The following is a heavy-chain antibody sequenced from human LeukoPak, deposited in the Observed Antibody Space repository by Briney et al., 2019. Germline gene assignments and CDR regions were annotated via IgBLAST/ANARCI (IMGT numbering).Heavy chain of an antibody. Sequence: ASVKVSCKAFGYTFTSYYVHWVRQAPGQGLEWMGIINPSGGTNYAQKFQGRVTMIRDTSTSTVYMELSSLRSEDTAVYYCARGTPGYSSVWGQGTLVTVSS. CDR2: INPSGGT. V-gene: IGHV1-46*01. CDR3: ARGTPGYSSV. J-gene: IGHJ4*02. CDR1: GYTFTSYY. D-gene: IGHD6-19*01.